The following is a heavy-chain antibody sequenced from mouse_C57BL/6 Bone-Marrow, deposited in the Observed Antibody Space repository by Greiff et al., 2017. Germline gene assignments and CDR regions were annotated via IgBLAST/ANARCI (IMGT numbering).Heavy chain of an antibody. Sequence: VQLQQSGAELVRPGASVKLSCTASGFNIKDDYMHWVKQRPEQGLEWIGWIDPENGDTEYASKFQGKATITADTSSNTAYLQLSSLTSEDTAVYYCTTFITTVVATGYWGQGTTLTVSS. D-gene: IGHD1-1*01. CDR1: GFNIKDDY. CDR3: TTFITTVVATGY. CDR2: IDPENGDT. V-gene: IGHV14-4*01. J-gene: IGHJ2*01.